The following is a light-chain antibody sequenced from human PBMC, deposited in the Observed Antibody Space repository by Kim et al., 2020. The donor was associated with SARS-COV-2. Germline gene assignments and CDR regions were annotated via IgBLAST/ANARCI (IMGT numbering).Light chain of an antibody. CDR1: QSISSW. J-gene: IGKJ1*01. V-gene: IGKV1-5*03. Sequence: SASLGDRVTITCRASQSISSWLAWYQHKPGKAPKLLIYKASTFESGIPSRFSGSGSGTEFTLTISSLQPDDFATYYCQQYDTYWTFGQGTKVDIK. CDR2: KAS. CDR3: QQYDTYWT.